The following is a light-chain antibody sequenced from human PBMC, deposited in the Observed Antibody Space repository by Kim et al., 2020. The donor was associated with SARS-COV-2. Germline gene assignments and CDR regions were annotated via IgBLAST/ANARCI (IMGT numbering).Light chain of an antibody. V-gene: IGKV1-33*01. CDR1: EDIMKF. CDR2: EAS. J-gene: IGKJ2*01. Sequence: SATVGYRVTIACQASEDIMKFLNLYQQKPGKGPKLLIYEASKLEVGVSSRFSASGSGTHFSLTITSLQPEDFATYYCHQFDSLPYTFGQGTKLEI. CDR3: HQFDSLPYT.